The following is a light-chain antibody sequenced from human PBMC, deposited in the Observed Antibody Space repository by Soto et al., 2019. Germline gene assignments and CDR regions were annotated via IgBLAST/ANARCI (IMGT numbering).Light chain of an antibody. CDR2: DVS. Sequence: QSALTQPRSVSGSPGQSVTISCTGTSSDVGGYNYVSWYQQHPGKAPKVMIYDVSERPSGVPDRFSGSKSGKTASLTISGLQAEDEADYYCCSYAGSPRYVFGTGTKVTVL. J-gene: IGLJ1*01. CDR1: SSDVGGYNY. V-gene: IGLV2-11*01. CDR3: CSYAGSPRYV.